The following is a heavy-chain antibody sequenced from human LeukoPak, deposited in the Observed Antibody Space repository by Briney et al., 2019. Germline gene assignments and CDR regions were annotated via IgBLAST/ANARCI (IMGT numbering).Heavy chain of an antibody. CDR2: IIPIFGTA. CDR3: ARGDYDYVWGSYRFRYYFDY. CDR1: GGTFISYA. Sequence: GASVKVSCKASGGTFISYAISWVRQAPGQGLEWMGGIIPIFGTANYAQKFQGRVTITADESTSTAYMELSSLRSEDTAAYYCARGDYDYVWGSYRFRYYFDYWGQGTLVTVSP. J-gene: IGHJ4*02. D-gene: IGHD3-16*02. V-gene: IGHV1-69*13.